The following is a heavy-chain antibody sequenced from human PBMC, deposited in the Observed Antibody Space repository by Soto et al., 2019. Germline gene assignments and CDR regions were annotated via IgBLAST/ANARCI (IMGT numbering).Heavy chain of an antibody. Sequence: ASVKVSCKASGYTFTNYGISWVRQAPGQGLEWMGWISAYKGNTNYAQKFQGRVTMTTDTSTSTAYLELRSLRSDDMAVYFCASRSGQLPYYFDYWGQGTQVTVSS. V-gene: IGHV1-18*03. J-gene: IGHJ4*02. CDR1: GYTFTNYG. D-gene: IGHD6-6*01. CDR2: ISAYKGNT. CDR3: ASRSGQLPYYFDY.